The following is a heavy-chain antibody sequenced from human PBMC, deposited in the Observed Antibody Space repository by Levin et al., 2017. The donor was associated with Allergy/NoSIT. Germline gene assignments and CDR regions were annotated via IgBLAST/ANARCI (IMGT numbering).Heavy chain of an antibody. CDR1: GFTFSSYW. Sequence: PGGSLRLSCAASGFTFSSYWMHWVRQAPGKGLVWVSRINSDGSSTSYADSVKGRFTISRDNAKNTLYLQMNSLRAEDTAVYYCARAGRGTTVFYDYYYGMDVWGQGTTVTVSS. V-gene: IGHV3-74*01. J-gene: IGHJ6*02. CDR2: INSDGSST. CDR3: ARAGRGTTVFYDYYYGMDV. D-gene: IGHD1-7*01.